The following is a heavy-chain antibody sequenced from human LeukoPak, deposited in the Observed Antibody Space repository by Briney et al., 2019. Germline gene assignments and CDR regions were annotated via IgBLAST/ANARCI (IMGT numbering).Heavy chain of an antibody. V-gene: IGHV1-8*01. J-gene: IGHJ3*02. Sequence: ASVKVSCKASGGTFMRHSINWVRQATGQGLEWMGWMNPNSGNTGYAQKFQGRVTMTTDTSTSTAYMELRSLRSDDTAVYYCASGMGARDAFDIWGQGTMVTVSS. D-gene: IGHD1-26*01. CDR3: ASGMGARDAFDI. CDR1: GGTFMRHS. CDR2: MNPNSGNT.